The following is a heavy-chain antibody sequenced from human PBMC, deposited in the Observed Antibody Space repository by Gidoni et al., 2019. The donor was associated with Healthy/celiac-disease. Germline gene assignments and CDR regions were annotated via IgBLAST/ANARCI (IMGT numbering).Heavy chain of an antibody. CDR3: ARVGYYDSSGHDY. CDR1: GGSISSYY. J-gene: IGHJ4*02. D-gene: IGHD3-22*01. Sequence: QVQLQESGPGLVKPSETLSLTCTVSGGSISSYYWSWIRQPPGKGLEWIGYIYYSGSTNYNPSLKSRVTISVDTSKNQFSLKLSSVTAADTAVYYRARVGYYDSSGHDYWGQGTLVTVSS. V-gene: IGHV4-59*01. CDR2: IYYSGST.